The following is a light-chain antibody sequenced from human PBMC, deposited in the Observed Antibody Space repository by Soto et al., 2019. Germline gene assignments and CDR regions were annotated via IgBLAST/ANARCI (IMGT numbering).Light chain of an antibody. Sequence: SALTQPPSVSGAPGQRVTISCTGSSSNIGAGYDVHWYQQLPGTAPKLLIYGNSNRPSGVPDRFSGSKSGTSASLAITGLQAEDEADYYCQSYDSSLSKVFGTGTKVTVL. V-gene: IGLV1-40*01. CDR3: QSYDSSLSKV. CDR1: SSNIGAGYD. J-gene: IGLJ1*01. CDR2: GNS.